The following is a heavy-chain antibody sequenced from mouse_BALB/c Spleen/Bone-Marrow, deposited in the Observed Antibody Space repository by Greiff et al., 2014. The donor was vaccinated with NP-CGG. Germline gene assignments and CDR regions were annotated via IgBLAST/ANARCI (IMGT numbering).Heavy chain of an antibody. D-gene: IGHD3-3*01. CDR1: GYTFSSYW. CDR3: AKEGHPRGVWFAY. Sequence: QVQLQQSGAELMKPGASVKISCKATGYTFSSYWIEWVKQRPGHGLEWIGEILPGSGSTNYNEKFKGKATFTADTSSNTAYMQLSSLTSEDSAVYYCAKEGHPRGVWFAYWGQGTLVTVSA. CDR2: ILPGSGST. V-gene: IGHV1-9*01. J-gene: IGHJ3*01.